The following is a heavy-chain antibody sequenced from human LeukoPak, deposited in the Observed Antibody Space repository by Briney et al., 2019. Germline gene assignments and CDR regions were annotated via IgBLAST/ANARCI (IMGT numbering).Heavy chain of an antibody. Sequence: SETLSLTCTVSGSSVSSDEYYWSWVRQYPGKGLEWIGYVYYSGSSYYIPSLESRVTMSVEVSKNQFSLELRSVTAADTAVYYCARVKVLRFLEWFLDFWGQGVLVTVPS. V-gene: IGHV4-31*03. CDR3: ARVKVLRFLEWFLDF. CDR1: GSSVSSDEYY. D-gene: IGHD3-3*01. CDR2: VYYSGSS. J-gene: IGHJ4*02.